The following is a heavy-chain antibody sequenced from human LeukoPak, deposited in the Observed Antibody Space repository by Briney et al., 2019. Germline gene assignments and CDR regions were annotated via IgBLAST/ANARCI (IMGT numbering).Heavy chain of an antibody. V-gene: IGHV3-23*01. CDR2: ISGGGDTT. CDR1: GFSFSSYA. J-gene: IGHJ4*02. Sequence: GGSLRLSCVASGFSFSSYAMRWVRQAPGKGLVWVSAISGGGDTTYTADSVKGRFTISRDNSKNTIYLQMNTLTVEDTAVYYCAGISYSGTWPVGYWGQGTLVTVTA. D-gene: IGHD6-25*01. CDR3: AGISYSGTWPVGY.